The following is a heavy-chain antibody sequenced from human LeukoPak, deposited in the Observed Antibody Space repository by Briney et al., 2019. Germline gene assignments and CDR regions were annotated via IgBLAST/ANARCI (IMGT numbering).Heavy chain of an antibody. J-gene: IGHJ4*02. V-gene: IGHV3-30-3*01. CDR3: ARDRRDIVVVPDQTLDY. D-gene: IGHD2-2*01. Sequence: GGSLRLSCAASGFTFSSYAMHWVRQAPGKGLEWVAVISYDGSNKYYADSVKGRFTISRGNSKNTLYLQMNSLRAEDTAVYYCARDRRDIVVVPDQTLDYWGQGTLVTVSS. CDR2: ISYDGSNK. CDR1: GFTFSSYA.